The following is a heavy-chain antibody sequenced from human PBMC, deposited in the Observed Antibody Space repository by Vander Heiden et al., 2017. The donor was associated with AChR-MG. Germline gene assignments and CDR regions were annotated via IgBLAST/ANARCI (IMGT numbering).Heavy chain of an antibody. J-gene: IGHJ5*02. V-gene: IGHV3-48*02. CDR2: ISSSSSTI. D-gene: IGHD1-20*01. CDR1: GSTSRTHH. CDR3: ARDGEDNWNLGWRGLVWFDP. Sequence: EVQLVDSGGGLVQPGEYLRLSCAAAGSTSRTHHMTGVGQAPGKGLEWVSYISSSSSTIYYADSAKGRFTISRDNAKNSLYLQLNSLRDEETAVYYCARDGEDNWNLGWRGLVWFDPWGQVPLVTVSS.